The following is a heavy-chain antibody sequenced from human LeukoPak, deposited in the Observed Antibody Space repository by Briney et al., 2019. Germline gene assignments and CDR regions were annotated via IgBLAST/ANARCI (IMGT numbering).Heavy chain of an antibody. V-gene: IGHV3-7*01. CDR2: MNQDGSEK. CDR1: GFTVSGYW. CDR3: ARVRGSFSLDY. D-gene: IGHD1-26*01. J-gene: IGHJ4*02. Sequence: GGSLRLSCVASGFTVSGYWMRLVRQASGKGLECVANMNQDGSEKYYVDSVKGRFTISRDNAKNSLALQMNSLRAEDTAVYYCARVRGSFSLDYWGQGTLVSVSS.